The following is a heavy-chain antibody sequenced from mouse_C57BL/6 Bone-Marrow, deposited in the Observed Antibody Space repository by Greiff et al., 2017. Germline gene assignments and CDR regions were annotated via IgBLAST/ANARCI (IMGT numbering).Heavy chain of an antibody. V-gene: IGHV1-81*01. CDR1: GYTFTSYG. D-gene: IGHD5-1*01. Sequence: VQLQQSGAELARPGASVKLSCKASGYTFTSYGISWVKQRTGQGLEWIGEIYPRSGNTYYNEKFKGKATLTADKSSSTAYLELLSLTSEDSSVYFCAGRRRGVPLFNTWGKGATLPASS. J-gene: IGHJ2*01. CDR3: AGRRRGVPLFNT. CDR2: IYPRSGNT.